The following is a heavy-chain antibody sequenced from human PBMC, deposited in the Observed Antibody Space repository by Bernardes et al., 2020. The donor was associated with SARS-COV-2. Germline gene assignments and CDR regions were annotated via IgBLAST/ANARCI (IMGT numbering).Heavy chain of an antibody. CDR3: SSEADDY. CDR1: GFTFSSYA. Sequence: GGSLRLSCAASGFTFSSYAMHWVRQAPGKGLEWVAVISYDGSNKYYADSVKGRITISRDNSKNTVYLQMNSLRAEDTAVYYCSSEADDYWGQGTLVTVSS. CDR2: ISYDGSNK. J-gene: IGHJ4*02. V-gene: IGHV3-30*01.